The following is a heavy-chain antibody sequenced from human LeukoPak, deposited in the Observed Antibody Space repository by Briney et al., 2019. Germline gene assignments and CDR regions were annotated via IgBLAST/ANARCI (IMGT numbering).Heavy chain of an antibody. CDR2: MYYSGST. Sequence: SETLSLTCTVSGGSISNSTYYWGWIRQPPGKGLEWIGSMYYSGSTHYNPSLKSRVSISGDTSKKQLSLKLSSVTAADTAVYYCARQGIITTFGEVIPTWFDPWSQGTRVTVSS. V-gene: IGHV4-39*01. CDR3: ARQGIITTFGEVIPTWFDP. CDR1: GGSISNSTYY. D-gene: IGHD3-16*02. J-gene: IGHJ5*02.